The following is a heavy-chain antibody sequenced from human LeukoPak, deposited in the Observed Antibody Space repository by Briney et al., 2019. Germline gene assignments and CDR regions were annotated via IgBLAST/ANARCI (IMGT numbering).Heavy chain of an antibody. Sequence: PGGSLTLTCPASGFTFRSYGMHWVRQAPSKGLEGVGVIWYDGSNKYYADSVEGRFTISRDNSKNTLYLQMNSMRAEDTAVYYCATDIIIGYSGCDYGYYYYGMDVWGQGTTVTVSS. CDR3: ATDIIIGYSGCDYGYYYYGMDV. J-gene: IGHJ6*02. CDR1: GFTFRSYG. V-gene: IGHV3-33*01. D-gene: IGHD5-12*01. CDR2: IWYDGSNK.